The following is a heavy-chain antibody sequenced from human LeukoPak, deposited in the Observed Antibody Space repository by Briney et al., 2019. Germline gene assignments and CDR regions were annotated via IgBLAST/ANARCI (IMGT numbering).Heavy chain of an antibody. D-gene: IGHD6-13*01. V-gene: IGHV5-51*01. CDR3: ASSSGYSSSWYVGYYLDY. J-gene: IGHJ4*02. Sequence: GESLKISCKGSGYSFTSYWIGWVRQMPGKGLEWMGIIYPGDSDTRYSPSFQGQVTISADKSISTAYLQWSSLKASDTAMYYCASSSGYSSSWYVGYYLDYWGQGTLVTVSS. CDR1: GYSFTSYW. CDR2: IYPGDSDT.